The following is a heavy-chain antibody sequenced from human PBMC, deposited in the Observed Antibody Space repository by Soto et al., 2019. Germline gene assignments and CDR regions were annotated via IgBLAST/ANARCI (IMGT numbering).Heavy chain of an antibody. CDR2: IKSKTDGGTT. J-gene: IGHJ6*02. Sequence: SGGSLRLSCAASGFTFSNAWMNWVRQAPGKGLEWVGRIKSKTDGGTTDYAAPVKGRFTISRDDSKNTLYLQMNSLKTEDTAVYYCTIMRYFDWLFYYYYGMDVWGQGTTVTVSS. CDR3: TIMRYFDWLFYYYYGMDV. V-gene: IGHV3-15*07. CDR1: GFTFSNAW. D-gene: IGHD3-9*01.